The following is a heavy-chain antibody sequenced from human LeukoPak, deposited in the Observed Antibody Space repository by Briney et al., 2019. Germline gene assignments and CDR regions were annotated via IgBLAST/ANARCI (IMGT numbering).Heavy chain of an antibody. V-gene: IGHV3-30*02. CDR2: IRYDGSNK. CDR3: AKDLQMATITPFDY. Sequence: GGSLRLSCAASGFTFSSYGMHWARQAPGKGLEWEAFIRYDGSNKYYADSVKVRFTISRDNSKNTLYLQMNSLRAEDTAVYYCAKDLQMATITPFDYWGQGTLVTVSS. CDR1: GFTFSSYG. D-gene: IGHD5-24*01. J-gene: IGHJ4*02.